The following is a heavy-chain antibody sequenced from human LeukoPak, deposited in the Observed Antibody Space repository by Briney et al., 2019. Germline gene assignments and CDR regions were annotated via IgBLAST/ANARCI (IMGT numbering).Heavy chain of an antibody. CDR2: INHSGST. Sequence: PSETLSITCAVYGGSFSGYYWSWIRQPPGKGLEWIGEINHSGSTNYNPSLKSRVTISVDTSKNQFSLKLSSVTAADTAVYYCARRGRRVIVVVTASGYFDYWGQGTLVTVSS. V-gene: IGHV4-34*01. CDR1: GGSFSGYY. D-gene: IGHD3-22*01. J-gene: IGHJ4*02. CDR3: ARRGRRVIVVVTASGYFDY.